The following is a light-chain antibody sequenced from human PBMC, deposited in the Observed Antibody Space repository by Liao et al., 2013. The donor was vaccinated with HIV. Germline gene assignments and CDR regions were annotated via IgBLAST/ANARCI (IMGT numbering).Light chain of an antibody. Sequence: SYGLTQPPSVSVSPGQTANITCSGQRLGNKWTSWYQQRPGQSPILVIYDDMKRPSGIPERFSGSKSGNTATLTIYGAQAMDEADYYCQTWDIGTGVFGTGTKVTV. V-gene: IGLV3-1*01. CDR3: QTWDIGTGV. CDR2: DDM. CDR1: RLGNKW. J-gene: IGLJ1*01.